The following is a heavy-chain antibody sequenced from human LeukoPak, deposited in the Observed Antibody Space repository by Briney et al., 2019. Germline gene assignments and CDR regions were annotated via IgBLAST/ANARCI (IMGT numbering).Heavy chain of an antibody. V-gene: IGHV3-9*03. CDR2: ISWNSDTI. CDR3: AKGLVGSSIADFFDY. J-gene: IGHJ4*02. CDR1: GFIFDDYA. Sequence: HPGGSLRLSCAASGFIFDDYAMHWVRQAPGKGLEWVSGISWNSDTIGYADSVKGRFTISRDDAKNSLYLQMNSLRGEDMALYYCAKGLVGSSIADFFDYWGQGILVTVSS. D-gene: IGHD6-6*01.